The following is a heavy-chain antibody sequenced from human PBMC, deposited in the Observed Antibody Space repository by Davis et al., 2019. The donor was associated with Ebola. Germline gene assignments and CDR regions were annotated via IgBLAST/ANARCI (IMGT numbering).Heavy chain of an antibody. Sequence: ASVKVSCKASGDTFSTFAINWVRQAPGQGLEWMGRINPYSGGTNYTQKFQGRVTMTRDTSISTAYMELSRLRSDDTAVFYCASTLRGIDYWGQGTLVTVSS. D-gene: IGHD6-13*01. CDR3: ASTLRGIDY. V-gene: IGHV1-2*06. CDR1: GDTFSTFA. J-gene: IGHJ4*02. CDR2: INPYSGGT.